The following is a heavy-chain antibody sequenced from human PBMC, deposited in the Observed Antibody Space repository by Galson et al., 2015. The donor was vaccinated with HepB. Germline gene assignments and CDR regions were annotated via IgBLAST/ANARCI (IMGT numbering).Heavy chain of an antibody. CDR2: ISYDGSNK. V-gene: IGHV3-30*03. D-gene: IGHD2-2*01. J-gene: IGHJ6*02. Sequence: SLRLSCAASGFTFSSYGMHWVRQAPGKGLEWVAVISYDGSNKYYADSVKGRFTISRDNSKNTLYLQMNSLRAEDTAVYYCASPLVPAAILAAMDVWGQGTTVTVSS. CDR3: ASPLVPAAILAAMDV. CDR1: GFTFSSYG.